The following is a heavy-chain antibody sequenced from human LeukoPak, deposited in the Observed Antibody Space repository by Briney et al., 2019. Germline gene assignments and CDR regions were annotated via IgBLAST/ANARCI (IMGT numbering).Heavy chain of an antibody. CDR3: ANTAGSYYFDS. J-gene: IGHJ4*02. Sequence: KRGGCRRLSCAASGFTFSDHYMNWIRQAPGKGLEWVSYIGSKSEYTDYADCLKGRFTASRDNADNSLYLQMNSLRAEDTAVYYCANTAGSYYFDSWGQGTLVTDSS. CDR2: IGSKSEYT. D-gene: IGHD3-10*01. CDR1: GFTFSDHY. V-gene: IGHV3-11*03.